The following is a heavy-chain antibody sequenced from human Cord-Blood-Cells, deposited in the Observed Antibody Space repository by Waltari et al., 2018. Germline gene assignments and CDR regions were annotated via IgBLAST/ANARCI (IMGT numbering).Heavy chain of an antibody. D-gene: IGHD3-16*01. V-gene: IGHV3-9*01. CDR3: AKDMRYILGRDAFDI. J-gene: IGHJ3*02. CDR1: GFTCDDYA. CDR2: ISWNSGSI. Sequence: EVHLVASGVRLVQPGRSLRLSWADSGFTCDDYALHWVRPAPGKGLEWVSGISWNSGSIGYADSVKGRFTISRDNAKNSLYLQMNSLRAEDTALYYCAKDMRYILGRDAFDIWGQGTMVTVSS.